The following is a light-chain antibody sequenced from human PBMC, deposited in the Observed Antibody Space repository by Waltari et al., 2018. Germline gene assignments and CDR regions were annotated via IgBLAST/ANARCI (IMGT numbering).Light chain of an antibody. J-gene: IGKJ5*01. V-gene: IGKV1-13*02. Sequence: AIQLTQSPSSLSASVGDRVTIAFRASQDINSDLAWYQQKPGKAPKLLIYYASSLQSGVPSRFSGSGSGTDFTLTISSLQPEDFATYHCQHFKTYPITFGQGTRLEIK. CDR3: QHFKTYPIT. CDR2: YAS. CDR1: QDINSD.